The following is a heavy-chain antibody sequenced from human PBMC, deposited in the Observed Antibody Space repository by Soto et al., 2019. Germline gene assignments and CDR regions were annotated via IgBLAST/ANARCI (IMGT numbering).Heavy chain of an antibody. V-gene: IGHV3-74*01. J-gene: IGHJ4*02. D-gene: IGHD6-19*01. CDR2: LSGDGSRT. CDR3: VRDFMTMAGIN. Sequence: EVQLVESGGGLVQPGGSLRLSCAASGFTFSNYYMHWVRQAPGMGLVWVSCLSGDGSRTYYADSVKGRFTISRDNAKNTLYLQMNILRGEDTAVYYCVRDFMTMAGINWGQGTLVTVSS. CDR1: GFTFSNYY.